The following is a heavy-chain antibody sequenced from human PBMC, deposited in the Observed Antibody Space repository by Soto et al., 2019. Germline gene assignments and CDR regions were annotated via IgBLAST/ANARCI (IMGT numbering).Heavy chain of an antibody. V-gene: IGHV1-69*01. CDR1: GGTYRNYA. CDR2: IIPISGTT. Sequence: QVHLVQSGAEVKKPGSSVRVSCKASGGTYRNYAVNWVRQAPGQGLEWMGGIIPISGTTNYAQKFQGRVTITAHESTSTAYMELRRLRSEDTAVYFCARDEGDDSSGYYDVNYWGQGTLVTVSS. D-gene: IGHD3-22*01. CDR3: ARDEGDDSSGYYDVNY. J-gene: IGHJ4*02.